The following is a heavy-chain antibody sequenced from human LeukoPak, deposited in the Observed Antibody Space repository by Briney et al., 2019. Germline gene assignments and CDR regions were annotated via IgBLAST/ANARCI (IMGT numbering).Heavy chain of an antibody. CDR2: ITNGGTT. CDR1: GFTFSSYA. D-gene: IGHD4-17*01. V-gene: IGHV3-23*01. Sequence: PGGSLRLSCTASGFTFSSYAMNWVRQAPGKGLDWVSVITNGGTTYYADSVKGRFTISRDNSKSTLFLQMNSLRAEDTAIYYCTKDLSALQWAGDETTVTEGYWGQGTLATVSS. CDR3: TKDLSALQWAGDETTVTEGY. J-gene: IGHJ4*02.